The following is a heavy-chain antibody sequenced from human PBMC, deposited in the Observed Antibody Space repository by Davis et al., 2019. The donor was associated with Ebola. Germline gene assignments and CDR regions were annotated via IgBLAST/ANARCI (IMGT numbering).Heavy chain of an antibody. D-gene: IGHD2-8*01. CDR2: ISGSGGST. J-gene: IGHJ6*02. V-gene: IGHV3-23*01. CDR3: AKGRRGVMPVLMVYAEYYYYYYGMDV. Sequence: PGGSLRLSCAASGFTFSSYAMSWVRQAPGKGLEWVSAISGSGGSTYYADSVKGRFTISRDNSKNTLYLQMNSLRAEDTAVYYCAKGRRGVMPVLMVYAEYYYYYYGMDVWGQGTTVTVSS. CDR1: GFTFSSYA.